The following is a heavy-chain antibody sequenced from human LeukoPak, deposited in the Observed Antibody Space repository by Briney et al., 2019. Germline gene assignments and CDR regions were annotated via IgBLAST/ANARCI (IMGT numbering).Heavy chain of an antibody. CDR2: ISSSSSYI. J-gene: IGHJ6*02. D-gene: IGHD4-11*01. CDR1: GFTFSSYS. CDR3: ARHRSHLYSNYEYYYYGMDV. Sequence: SGGSLRLSCAASGFTFSSYSMNWVRQAPGKGLEWVSSISSSSSYIYYADSVKGRFTISRDNAKNSLYLQMNSLRAEDTAVYYCARHRSHLYSNYEYYYYGMDVWGQGTTVTVSS. V-gene: IGHV3-21*01.